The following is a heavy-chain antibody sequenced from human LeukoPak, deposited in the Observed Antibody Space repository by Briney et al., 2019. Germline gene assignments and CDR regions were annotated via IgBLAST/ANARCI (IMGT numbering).Heavy chain of an antibody. CDR3: ASVLAYCGGDCYFTPTYYFDY. CDR1: GGSISSSSYY. V-gene: IGHV4-39*01. Sequence: PSETLSLTCSVSGGSISSSSYYWAWIRQPPGKGLEWIGSISYSGRTSYNPSLKSRVTISVDTSKNQFSLKLSSVTAADTAVYYCASVLAYCGGDCYFTPTYYFDYWGQGTLVTVSS. J-gene: IGHJ4*02. D-gene: IGHD2-21*02. CDR2: ISYSGRT.